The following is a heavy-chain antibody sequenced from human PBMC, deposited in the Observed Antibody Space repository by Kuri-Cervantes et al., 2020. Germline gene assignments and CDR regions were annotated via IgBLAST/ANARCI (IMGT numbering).Heavy chain of an antibody. D-gene: IGHD6-19*01. CDR1: GYTFTSYA. CDR3: ARGRRPRYSSGCDY. CDR2: ISAYNGNT. Sequence: ASVKVSCKASGYTFTSYAMHWVRQAPGQRLEWMGWISAYNGNTNYAQKFQGRVTITADKSTSTAYMELSSLRSEDTAVYYCARGRRPRYSSGCDYWGQGTLVTVSS. J-gene: IGHJ4*02. V-gene: IGHV1-3*01.